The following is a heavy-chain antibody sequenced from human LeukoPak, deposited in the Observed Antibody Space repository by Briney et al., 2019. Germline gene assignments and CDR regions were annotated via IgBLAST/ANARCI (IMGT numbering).Heavy chain of an antibody. CDR1: GFTFSSYG. CDR2: ISYDGSNK. Sequence: GGSLRLSCAASGFTFSSYGMHWVRQAPGKGLEWVAVISYDGSNKGYADSVEGRFTLSRDNSKNTLYLHMNSLRAEDTAVYYCARATTPALVVAGNYWGQGALVTVSS. V-gene: IGHV3-30*03. D-gene: IGHD6-19*01. J-gene: IGHJ4*02. CDR3: ARATTPALVVAGNY.